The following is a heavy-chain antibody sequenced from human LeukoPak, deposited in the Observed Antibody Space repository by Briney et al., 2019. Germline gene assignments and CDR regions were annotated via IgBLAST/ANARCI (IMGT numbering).Heavy chain of an antibody. CDR3: ARGGWSLDY. J-gene: IGHJ4*02. CDR2: IKQDGSEK. Sequence: GGSLRLSCAASRFTFSNAWMSWVRQAPGKGREWVAYIKQDGSEKYYVDSVKGRFTISRDNSKNSLCLQMNSLRAQDTAVYYCARGGWSLDYWGQGTLVTVSS. CDR1: RFTFSNAW. V-gene: IGHV3-7*04. D-gene: IGHD6-19*01.